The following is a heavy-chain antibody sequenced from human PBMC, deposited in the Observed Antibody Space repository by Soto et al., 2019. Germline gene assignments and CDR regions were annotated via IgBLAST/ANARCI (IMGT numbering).Heavy chain of an antibody. CDR3: ARYRGAHGDTFDY. D-gene: IGHD4-17*01. CDR2: ISSSSSYI. V-gene: IGHV3-21*01. CDR1: GFTFSSYS. Sequence: ESGGGLVKPGGSLRLSCAASGFTFSSYSMNCVRQAPGKGLEWVSSISSSSSYIYYADSVKGRFTISRYNAKNSLYLQMNSLRAEDTAVYYCARYRGAHGDTFDYWGEGTLVTVSS. J-gene: IGHJ4*02.